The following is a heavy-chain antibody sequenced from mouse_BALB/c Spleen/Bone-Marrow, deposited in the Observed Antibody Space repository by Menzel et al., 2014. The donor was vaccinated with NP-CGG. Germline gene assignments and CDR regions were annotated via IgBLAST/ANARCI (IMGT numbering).Heavy chain of an antibody. J-gene: IGHJ4*01. Sequence: VKLQESGAELGMPGASVKMSCKASGYTFTDNWMYWVKQRPGQGLEWIGAIDTSDSYTNFNQKFMGKASLTVDASSSTAYMQVSSLTSDDSAVYYCARGGHDFSLDYWGQGTSVTVPS. V-gene: IGHV1-69*01. CDR1: GYTFTDNW. CDR2: IDTSDSYT. CDR3: ARGGHDFSLDY. D-gene: IGHD2-4*01.